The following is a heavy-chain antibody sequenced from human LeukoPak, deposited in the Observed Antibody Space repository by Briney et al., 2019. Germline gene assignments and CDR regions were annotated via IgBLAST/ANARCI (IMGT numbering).Heavy chain of an antibody. V-gene: IGHV1-69*02. CDR3: ARAGIAVAHGVFDYYYYMDV. CDR2: IIPILGIA. CDR1: GGTFSSYT. Sequence: SVKVSCKASGGTFSSYTISWVRQAPGQGLEWMGRIIPILGIANYAQKFQGRARNTADESTSTAYMEMSSLRSEDTAVYYCARAGIAVAHGVFDYYYYMDVWGKGTTVTVSS. D-gene: IGHD6-19*01. J-gene: IGHJ6*03.